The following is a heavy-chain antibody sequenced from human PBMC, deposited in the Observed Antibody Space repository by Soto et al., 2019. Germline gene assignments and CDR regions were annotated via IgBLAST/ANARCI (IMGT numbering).Heavy chain of an antibody. CDR3: GRIMPAAIGRFDP. V-gene: IGHV1-18*01. CDR2: ISTYNDNI. CDR1: GYTFTNYG. Sequence: QVRLVQSGPEVKKPGASVKVSCKASGYTFTNYGIGWARLVPGQGLEWVGWISTYNDNIKYAQNFQGRVTMTADTCTRTVHMELTSLRPDDAAIYFCGRIMPAAIGRFDPGGQGTLVTVSS. D-gene: IGHD2-15*01. J-gene: IGHJ5*02.